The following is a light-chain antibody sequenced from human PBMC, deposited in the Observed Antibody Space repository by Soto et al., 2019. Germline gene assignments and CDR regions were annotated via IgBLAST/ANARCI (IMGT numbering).Light chain of an antibody. Sequence: QAVVTQSSSASASLGSSVNLTCTLSSGHSSYIIAWHQQQPGKAPRYLMKLEGSGSYNKGSGVPDLFSGSSSGADRYLIISNLQFEDEADYYCETWDSNIHWVFGGGTKLTVL. V-gene: IGLV4-60*02. CDR2: LEGSGSY. J-gene: IGLJ3*02. CDR1: SGHSSYI. CDR3: ETWDSNIHWV.